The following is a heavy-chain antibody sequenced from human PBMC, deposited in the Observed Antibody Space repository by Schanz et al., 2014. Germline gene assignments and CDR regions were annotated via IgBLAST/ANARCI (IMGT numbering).Heavy chain of an antibody. CDR3: ARERGRGYCSRTSCSKDYGMDV. D-gene: IGHD2-2*01. Sequence: QVQLVQSGSEVKKPGASVKVSCKASGYTFPSYGISWVRQAPGQGLEWMGWINPNSGGTNYPQRFQGRVTTTRDTSSRTVYMQLSRLTSDDTAVYFCARERGRGYCSRTSCSKDYGMDVWGQGTTVTVSS. CDR2: INPNSGGT. CDR1: GYTFPSYG. V-gene: IGHV1-2*02. J-gene: IGHJ6*02.